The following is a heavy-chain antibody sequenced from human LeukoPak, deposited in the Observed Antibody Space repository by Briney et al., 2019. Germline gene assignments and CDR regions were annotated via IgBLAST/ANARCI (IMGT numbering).Heavy chain of an antibody. D-gene: IGHD6-19*01. CDR3: AREGSDWNYYYYMDV. J-gene: IGHJ6*03. CDR2: IKQDGSEK. CDR1: GFTVNNTE. V-gene: IGHV3-7*01. Sequence: GGSLRLSCAASGFTVNNTEMSWVRQAPGKGLEWVANIKQDGSEKYYVDSVKGRFTISRDNAKNSLYLQMNSLRAEDTAVYYCAREGSDWNYYYYMDVWGKGTTVTISS.